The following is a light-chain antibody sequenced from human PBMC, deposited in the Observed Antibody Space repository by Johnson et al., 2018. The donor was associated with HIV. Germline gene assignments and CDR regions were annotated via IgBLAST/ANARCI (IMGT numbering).Light chain of an antibody. V-gene: IGLV1-51*02. CDR1: SSNIGNNY. Sequence: QSVLTQSPSVSAAPGQKVTISCSGSSSNIGNNYVSWYQQLPETAPKLLIYENNKRPSGIPDRFSGSKSGTSATLGITGLQTGDEADYYCGTWDSSLSAYVFGTGTKCTVL. CDR3: GTWDSSLSAYV. J-gene: IGLJ1*01. CDR2: ENN.